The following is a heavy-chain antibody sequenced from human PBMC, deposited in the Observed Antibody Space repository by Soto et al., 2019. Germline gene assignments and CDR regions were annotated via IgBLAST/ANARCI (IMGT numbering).Heavy chain of an antibody. CDR1: GGSISSYY. D-gene: IGHD2-2*01. CDR2: IYYSGST. J-gene: IGHJ3*02. V-gene: IGHV4-59*01. CDR3: ARGLVVVPAAIRADAFDI. Sequence: SETLSLTCTVSGGSISSYYWSWILQPPGKGLEWIGYIYYSGSTNYNPSLKSRVTISVDTSKNQFSLKLSSVTAADTAVYYCARGLVVVPAAIRADAFDIWGQGTMVTVSS.